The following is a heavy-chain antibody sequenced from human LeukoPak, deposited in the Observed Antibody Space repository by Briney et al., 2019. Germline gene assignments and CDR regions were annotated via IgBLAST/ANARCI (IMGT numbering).Heavy chain of an antibody. J-gene: IGHJ4*02. V-gene: IGHV5-51*01. D-gene: IGHD6-6*01. CDR2: IYPGDSDT. CDR3: ARPYTISSSGYFDY. CDR1: GYSFTSYW. Sequence: GESLKISCKGSGYSFTSYWIGWVRQMPGKGLEWMGIIYPGDSDTRYSPSFQGQVTISADKSISTAYLQWGSLKAPDTAMYSCARPYTISSSGYFDYWGQGTLVTVSS.